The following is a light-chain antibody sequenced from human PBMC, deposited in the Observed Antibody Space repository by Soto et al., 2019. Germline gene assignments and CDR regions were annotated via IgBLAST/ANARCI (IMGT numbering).Light chain of an antibody. CDR3: QQYGSSPVT. CDR1: QSVSSTY. V-gene: IGKV3-20*01. J-gene: IGKJ5*01. CDR2: RAS. Sequence: EIVLTQSPGTLSLSPGERATLSCRASQSVSSTYLAWYQQKPGQAPRLLIYRASSRATGIPDRFSGSGSGTDFTLTISRLEPEDFAVFYCQQYGSSPVTFGQGTRLEIK.